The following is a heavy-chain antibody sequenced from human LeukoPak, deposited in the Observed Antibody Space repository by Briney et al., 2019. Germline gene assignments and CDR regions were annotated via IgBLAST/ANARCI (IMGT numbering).Heavy chain of an antibody. CDR1: GGSISSYY. CDR3: ARHRASAAPYYFDS. CDR2: IYYSGST. J-gene: IGHJ4*02. V-gene: IGHV4-59*08. Sequence: SETLSLTCTVSGGSISSYYWSWIRQPPGKGLEWIGYIYYSGSTNYNPSLKSRVTISVDTSKNQFSLKLSSVTAADTAVYYCARHRASAAPYYFDSWGQGTLAAVSS. D-gene: IGHD6-13*01.